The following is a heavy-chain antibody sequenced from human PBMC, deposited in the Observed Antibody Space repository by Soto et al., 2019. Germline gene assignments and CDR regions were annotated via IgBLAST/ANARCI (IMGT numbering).Heavy chain of an antibody. CDR1: GGTFSSYA. CDR2: IIPIFGTA. Sequence: QVQLVQSGAEVKKPGSSVKVSCKASGGTFSSYAISWVRQAPGQGLEWMGGIIPIFGTANYAQKFQGRVKITADESTSTAYMELSSLRSEDTAVYYCARGGYDYVWVSINWFDPWGQGTLVTVSS. J-gene: IGHJ5*02. V-gene: IGHV1-69*12. CDR3: ARGGYDYVWVSINWFDP. D-gene: IGHD3-16*01.